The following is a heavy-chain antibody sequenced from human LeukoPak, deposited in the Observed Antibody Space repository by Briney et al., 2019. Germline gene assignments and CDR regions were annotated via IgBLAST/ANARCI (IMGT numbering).Heavy chain of an antibody. Sequence: PSETLSLTCTVSGGSISSHSWSWIRQPPGRRLEWVGYIYNGRTNYNPSLMSRVTISVDTSKNETSLKLTSVTAADTAVYCCARGSGWYLPWGQGTLVTVSS. V-gene: IGHV4-59*11. CDR1: GGSISSHS. D-gene: IGHD6-19*01. J-gene: IGHJ5*02. CDR2: IYNGRT. CDR3: ARGSGWYLP.